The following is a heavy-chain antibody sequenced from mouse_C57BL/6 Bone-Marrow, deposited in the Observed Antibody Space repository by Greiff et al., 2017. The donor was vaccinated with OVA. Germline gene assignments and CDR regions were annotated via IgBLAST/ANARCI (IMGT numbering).Heavy chain of an antibody. Sequence: DVMLVESGEGLVKPGGSLKLSCAAPGFTFSSYAMSWVRQTPEKRLEWVAYFSSGGDYISTADTVKGRFPSSRNMARNTLYLQVSNLKSEDTAMDYCTRDSTTVLFDYWGKGTTLTVSS. CDR3: TRDSTTVLFDY. CDR1: GFTFSSYA. V-gene: IGHV5-9-1*02. D-gene: IGHD1-1*01. J-gene: IGHJ2*01. CDR2: FSSGGDYI.